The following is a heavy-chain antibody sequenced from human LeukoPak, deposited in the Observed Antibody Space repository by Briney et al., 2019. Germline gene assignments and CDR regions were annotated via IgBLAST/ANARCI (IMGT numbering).Heavy chain of an antibody. D-gene: IGHD6-13*01. CDR2: ISGSGDST. CDR1: GFTFSSYA. CDR3: AKTRPLDSSSWSHGDY. V-gene: IGHV3-23*01. J-gene: IGHJ4*02. Sequence: GGSLRLSGAASGFTFSSYAMSWVRKAPGKGLEWVSAISGSGDSTYYGDSVEGRFTISRDNSKNTLYLQMNSLRAEDTAVYYCAKTRPLDSSSWSHGDYWGQGTLVTVSS.